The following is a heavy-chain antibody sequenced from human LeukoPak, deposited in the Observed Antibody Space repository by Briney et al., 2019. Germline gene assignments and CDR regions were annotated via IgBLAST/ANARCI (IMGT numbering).Heavy chain of an antibody. CDR3: ARKSREYSSSTLTNYYYYYYMDV. Sequence: GGSLRLSCAASGFTFSSYWMSWVRQAPGKGLEWVANIKQDGSEKYYVDSVKGRFTISRDNAKNSLYLQMNSLRAEDTAVYYCARKSREYSSSTLTNYYYYYYMDVWGKGTTVTVSS. CDR2: IKQDGSEK. CDR1: GFTFSSYW. D-gene: IGHD6-6*01. V-gene: IGHV3-7*01. J-gene: IGHJ6*03.